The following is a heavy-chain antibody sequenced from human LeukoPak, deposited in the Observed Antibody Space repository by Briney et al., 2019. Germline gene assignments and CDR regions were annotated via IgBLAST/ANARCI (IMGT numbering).Heavy chain of an antibody. CDR3: ASPTYYDFWSGYCLGCHGMDV. CDR1: GFTFSSYA. V-gene: IGHV3-30*04. D-gene: IGHD3-3*01. J-gene: IGHJ6*02. CDR2: ISYDGSNK. Sequence: QTGGSLRLSCAASGFTFSSYAMHWVRQAPGKGLEWVAVISYDGSNKYYADSVKGRFTISRDNSKNTLYLQMNSLRAEDTAVYYRASPTYYDFWSGYCLGCHGMDVWGQGTTVTVSS.